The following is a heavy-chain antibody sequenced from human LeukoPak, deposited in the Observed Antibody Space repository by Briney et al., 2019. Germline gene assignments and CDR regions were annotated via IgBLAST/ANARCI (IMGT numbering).Heavy chain of an antibody. CDR1: GFTFSSYA. CDR3: ARPLMYYYGSETYFWFDP. V-gene: IGHV3-7*01. J-gene: IGHJ5*02. CDR2: IKQDGTEK. Sequence: GGSLRLSCAASGFTFSSYAMSWVRQAPGKGLEWVANIKQDGTEKYYVDSVKGRFTISRDNAKNSLSLQMNNLRAEDTAIYYCARPLMYYYGSETYFWFDPWGQGTLVTVSS. D-gene: IGHD3-10*01.